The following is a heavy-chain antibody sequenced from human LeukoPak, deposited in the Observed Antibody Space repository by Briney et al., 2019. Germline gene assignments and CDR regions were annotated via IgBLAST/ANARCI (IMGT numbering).Heavy chain of an antibody. Sequence: PGGSLRLSCAASGFTFSIYWMHWVRQAPGKGLVWVLRINSDGSSTSYAASVKGRFTISRDNAKNTLYLQMNSLRAEDTAVYYCARGIMITFGGSLDYWGQGILVTVSS. J-gene: IGHJ4*02. CDR1: GFTFSIYW. D-gene: IGHD3-16*01. CDR2: INSDGSST. CDR3: ARGIMITFGGSLDY. V-gene: IGHV3-74*01.